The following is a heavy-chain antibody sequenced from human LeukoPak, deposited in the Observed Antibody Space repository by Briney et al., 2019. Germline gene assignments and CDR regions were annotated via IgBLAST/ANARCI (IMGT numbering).Heavy chain of an antibody. Sequence: SVTLSLTCTVSGGSISSYYWSWIRQPPGRGLEWIGYIYTSGSTNYNPSLKSRVTISVDTSKNQFSLKLSSVTAADTAVYYCARLDTSGHSDYWGQGTLVTVSS. V-gene: IGHV4-4*09. D-gene: IGHD3-22*01. CDR2: IYTSGST. CDR1: GGSISSYY. J-gene: IGHJ4*02. CDR3: ARLDTSGHSDY.